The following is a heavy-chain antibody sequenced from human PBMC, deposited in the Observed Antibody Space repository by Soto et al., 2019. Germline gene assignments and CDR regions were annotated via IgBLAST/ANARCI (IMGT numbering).Heavy chain of an antibody. CDR3: AREGGSGSYYPENWFDP. CDR1: GGSISSGGYY. D-gene: IGHD3-10*01. J-gene: IGHJ5*02. V-gene: IGHV4-31*03. CDR2: IYYSGST. Sequence: QVQLQESGPGLVKPSQTLSLTCTVSGGSISSGGYYWSWLSQHPGKVLEWIGYIYYSGSTYYNPSLMSRVTISVNTSKNQFSLKLSSVTAADTAVYYCAREGGSGSYYPENWFDPWGQGTLVTVSS.